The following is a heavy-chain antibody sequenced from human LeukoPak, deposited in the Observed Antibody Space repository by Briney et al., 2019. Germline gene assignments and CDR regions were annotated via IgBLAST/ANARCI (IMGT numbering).Heavy chain of an antibody. Sequence: SETLSLTCAVSGVSISSSNWWSWVRQPPGKGLEWIGEIYHSGSTNYNPSLKSRVTISVDKSKNQFSLKLSSVTAADTAVYYCARAVLYSSSWYGDAFDIWGQGTMVTVSS. D-gene: IGHD6-13*01. CDR3: ARAVLYSSSWYGDAFDI. CDR2: IYHSGST. V-gene: IGHV4-4*02. CDR1: GVSISSSNW. J-gene: IGHJ3*02.